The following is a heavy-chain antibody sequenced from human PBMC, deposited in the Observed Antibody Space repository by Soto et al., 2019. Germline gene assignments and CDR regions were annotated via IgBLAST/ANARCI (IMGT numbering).Heavy chain of an antibody. V-gene: IGHV4-59*02. CDR2: IYYTGST. Sequence: SETLSLTCTVSGGSVSSYWWSWIRQPPGKGLEWIGYIYYTGSTNYNPSLKSRVTISLDTSKNQFSLKLSSVNAADTTVYYCARGPGASGSYHYYFDYWGQGTLVTVS. D-gene: IGHD3-10*01. J-gene: IGHJ4*02. CDR1: GGSVSSYW. CDR3: ARGPGASGSYHYYFDY.